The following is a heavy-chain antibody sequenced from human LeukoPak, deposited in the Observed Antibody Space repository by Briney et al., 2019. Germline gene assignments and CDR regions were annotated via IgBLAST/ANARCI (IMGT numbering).Heavy chain of an antibody. D-gene: IGHD6-19*01. CDR2: ISSSSSYI. Sequence: PGGSLRLSCAASGFTFSSYSMNWVRQAPGKGLEWVSSISSSSSYIYYADSVKGRFTISRDNVKNSLYLQMNSLRAEDTAVYYCARVSRYSSGSFDYWGQGTLVTVSS. J-gene: IGHJ4*02. CDR1: GFTFSSYS. V-gene: IGHV3-21*01. CDR3: ARVSRYSSGSFDY.